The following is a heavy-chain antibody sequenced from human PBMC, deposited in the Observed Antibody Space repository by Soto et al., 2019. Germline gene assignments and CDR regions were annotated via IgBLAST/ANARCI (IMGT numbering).Heavy chain of an antibody. CDR2: TYYRSKWYN. D-gene: IGHD3-9*01. V-gene: IGHV6-1*01. J-gene: IGHJ6*02. CDR1: GYSVSSNSAA. Sequence: SHTLSLTCAISGYSVSSNSAALNWIRHSPSRGLEWLGRTYYRSKWYNDYAVSVKSRITINPDTSKNQFSLQLNSVTPEDTAVYYCARDGLTPIYYYYGMDVWGQGTTVTVSS. CDR3: ARDGLTPIYYYYGMDV.